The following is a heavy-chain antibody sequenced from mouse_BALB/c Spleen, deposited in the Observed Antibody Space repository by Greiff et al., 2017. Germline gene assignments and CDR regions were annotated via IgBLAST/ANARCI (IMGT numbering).Heavy chain of an antibody. CDR1: GYTFTSYW. Sequence: QVHVKQSGAELARPGASVKLSCKASGYTFTSYWMQWVKQRPGQGLEWIGAIYPGDGDTRYTQKFKGKATLTADKSSSTAYMQLSSLASEDSAVYYCARPDTALYWYFDVWGAGTTVTVSS. CDR2: IYPGDGDT. V-gene: IGHV1-87*01. J-gene: IGHJ1*01. D-gene: IGHD1-2*01. CDR3: ARPDTALYWYFDV.